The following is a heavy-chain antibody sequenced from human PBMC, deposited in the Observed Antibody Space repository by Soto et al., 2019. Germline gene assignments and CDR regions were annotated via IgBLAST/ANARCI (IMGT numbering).Heavy chain of an antibody. CDR2: MNPSSGNT. CDR3: ARETAGNYGMDV. V-gene: IGHV1-8*01. D-gene: IGHD1-1*01. CDR1: GYTFTSYD. J-gene: IGHJ6*02. Sequence: QVQLVQSGAEVKKPGASVKVSCKASGYTFTSYDIAWVRQATGQGLEWMGWMNPSSGNTGYPQKFQGRVTMTRNTSISTAYMELSSLRSEDTAVYYCARETAGNYGMDVWGQGTTVTVSS.